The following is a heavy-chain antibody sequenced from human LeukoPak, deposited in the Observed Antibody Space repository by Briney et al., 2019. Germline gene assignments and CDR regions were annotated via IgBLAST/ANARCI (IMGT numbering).Heavy chain of an antibody. D-gene: IGHD6-6*01. Sequence: PGGSLRLSCAASGFTFSSYGMHWVRQAPGKGLEWVAFIRYDGSNKYYADSVKGRFTISRDNSKNTLYLQMNSLRAEDTAVYYCAKDLPTYSSSARPLDYWGQGTLVTVSS. J-gene: IGHJ4*02. CDR1: GFTFSSYG. V-gene: IGHV3-30*02. CDR3: AKDLPTYSSSARPLDY. CDR2: IRYDGSNK.